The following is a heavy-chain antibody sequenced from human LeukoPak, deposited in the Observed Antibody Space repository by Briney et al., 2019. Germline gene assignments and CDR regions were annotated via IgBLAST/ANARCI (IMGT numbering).Heavy chain of an antibody. CDR3: AKDPSETRGNSHCSGGSCYSGVGY. V-gene: IGHV3-23*01. D-gene: IGHD2-15*01. CDR1: GFTFSSYA. J-gene: IGHJ4*02. Sequence: QSGGSLRLSCAASGFTFSSYAMSWVRQAPGKGLEWVSAISGSGGSTYYADSVKGRFTISRDNSKNTLYLQMNSLRAEDTAVYYCAKDPSETRGNSHCSGGSCYSGVGYWGQGTLVTVSS. CDR2: ISGSGGST.